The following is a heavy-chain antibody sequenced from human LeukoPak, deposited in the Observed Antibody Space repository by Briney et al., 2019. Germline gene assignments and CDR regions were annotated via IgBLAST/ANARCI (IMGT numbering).Heavy chain of an antibody. CDR1: GGSISSYY. V-gene: IGHV3-66*04. CDR2: IYSGGSR. D-gene: IGHD3-22*01. J-gene: IGHJ4*02. CDR3: AGLPAYYYDTSGFYFDY. Sequence: PSETLSLTCTVSGGSISSYYMSWVRQAPGKGLEWVSVIYSGGSRYYADSVKGRFTISRDNSKNTLYLQMNSLRAEDTAVYYCAGLPAYYYDTSGFYFDYWGQGTLVTVSS.